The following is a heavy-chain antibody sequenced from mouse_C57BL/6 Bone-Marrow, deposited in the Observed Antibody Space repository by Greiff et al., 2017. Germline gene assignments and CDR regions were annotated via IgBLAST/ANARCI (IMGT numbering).Heavy chain of an antibody. J-gene: IGHJ3*01. CDR3: ARSEDSSGYPCAY. Sequence: VQLQQSGAELVRPGTSVKVSSKASGYAFTNYLLEWVKRRPGQGLEWIGVLNPGSGGTNYNEKFKGKAPLTADKSSSTSYMQLSSLTSEDSAVYFCARSEDSSGYPCAYWCQVTLVTVSA. CDR2: LNPGSGGT. V-gene: IGHV1-54*01. CDR1: GYAFTNYL. D-gene: IGHD3-2*02.